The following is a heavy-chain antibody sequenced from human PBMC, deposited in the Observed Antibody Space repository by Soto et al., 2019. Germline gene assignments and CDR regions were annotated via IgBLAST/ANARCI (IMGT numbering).Heavy chain of an antibody. CDR1: GFTFSSYA. CDR3: AKITDILTGYQIPYGMDV. V-gene: IGHV3-23*01. Sequence: GGSLRLSCAASGFTFSSYAMSWVRQAPGKGLEWVSAISGSGGSTYYADSVKGRFTISRDNSKNTLYLQMNSLRAEDTAVYCCAKITDILTGYQIPYGMDVWGQGTTVTVSS. CDR2: ISGSGGST. J-gene: IGHJ6*02. D-gene: IGHD3-9*01.